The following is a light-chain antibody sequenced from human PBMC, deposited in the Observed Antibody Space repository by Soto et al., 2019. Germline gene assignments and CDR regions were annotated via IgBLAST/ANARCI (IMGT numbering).Light chain of an antibody. J-gene: IGKJ2*01. CDR2: GAS. CDR1: QSVSSSY. V-gene: IGKV3-20*01. CDR3: QQYGSSPPLYN. Sequence: EIVLTQSPGTLSLSPGERATLSCRSSQSVSSSYLAWYQQKPGQAPRLLIYGASIRATGIPDRFSGSGSGTDFTLTISRLEPEDFAVYYCQQYGSSPPLYNFGQGTKLEIK.